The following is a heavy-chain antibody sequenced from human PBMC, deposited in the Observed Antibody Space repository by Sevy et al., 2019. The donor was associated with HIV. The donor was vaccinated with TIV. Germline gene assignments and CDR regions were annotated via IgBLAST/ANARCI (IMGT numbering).Heavy chain of an antibody. Sequence: GGSLRLSCAASGFTFSSYSMNWVRQAPGKGLEWVSSISSSSYIYYADSVKGRFTISRDNAKNSLYLQMNSLRAEDTAVYYCARAWVAVAGTGFDPWGQGTLVTVSS. CDR3: ARAWVAVAGTGFDP. J-gene: IGHJ5*02. D-gene: IGHD6-19*01. CDR1: GFTFSSYS. CDR2: ISSSSYI. V-gene: IGHV3-21*01.